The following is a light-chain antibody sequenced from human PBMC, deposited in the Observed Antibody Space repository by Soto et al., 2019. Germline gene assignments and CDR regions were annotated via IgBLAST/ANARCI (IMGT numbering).Light chain of an antibody. J-gene: IGKJ1*01. CDR2: GAS. V-gene: IGKV3-20*01. CDR3: QHYGASRWT. Sequence: EIVLTQSPATLSSFPCDRVTLSCRTSQTVSNKYLTWYQQKPGQPPRRLTYGASSRATGVPDRFSGSGSGTDFTLTISRLEPEDFGMYYCQHYGASRWTFGQGTKVDNK. CDR1: QTVSNKY.